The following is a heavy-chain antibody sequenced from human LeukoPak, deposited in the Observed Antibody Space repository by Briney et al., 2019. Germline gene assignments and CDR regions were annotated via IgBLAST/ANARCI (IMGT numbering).Heavy chain of an antibody. CDR1: GYSFTSYW. Sequence: GESLKISCKGSGYSFTSYWIGWVRQMPGKGLEWMGIIYPGDSDTRYSPSFQGQVTISADKSISTAYLQWSSLKASDTAMYYCARRLFWGLGNWYFDLWGRGTLVTVSS. D-gene: IGHD7-27*01. V-gene: IGHV5-51*01. J-gene: IGHJ2*01. CDR2: IYPGDSDT. CDR3: ARRLFWGLGNWYFDL.